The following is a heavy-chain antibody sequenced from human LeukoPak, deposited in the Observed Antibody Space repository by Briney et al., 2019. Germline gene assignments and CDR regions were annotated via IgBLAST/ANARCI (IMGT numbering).Heavy chain of an antibody. V-gene: IGHV1-18*01. CDR1: GYTFTSYG. CDR3: ARRDEERNIDTPLTFDY. Sequence: ASVKVSCKASGYTFTSYGISWVRQAPGQGLEWMGWISAYNGNTNYAQKLQGRVTMTTDTSTSTAYMELRSLRSDDTAVYYCARRDEERNIDTPLTFDYWGQGTLVTVSS. D-gene: IGHD2/OR15-2a*01. J-gene: IGHJ4*02. CDR2: ISAYNGNT.